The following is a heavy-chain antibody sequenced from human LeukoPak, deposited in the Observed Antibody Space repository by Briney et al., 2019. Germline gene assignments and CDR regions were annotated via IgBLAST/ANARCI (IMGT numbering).Heavy chain of an antibody. Sequence: GGSLRLSCAASGFTFSDYYMSWIRQAPGKGLEWVSYIRSSDSSIYYADSVKGRFTISRDNAKNSLYLQMNSLRAEDTAVYYCARDGNHYDFWSGYQPYWGQGTLVTVSP. V-gene: IGHV3-11*04. CDR2: IRSSDSSI. J-gene: IGHJ4*02. CDR3: ARDGNHYDFWSGYQPY. D-gene: IGHD3-3*01. CDR1: GFTFSDYY.